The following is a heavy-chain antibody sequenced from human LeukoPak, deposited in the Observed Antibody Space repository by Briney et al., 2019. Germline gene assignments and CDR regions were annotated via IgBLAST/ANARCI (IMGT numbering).Heavy chain of an antibody. CDR2: INQGGSVQ. D-gene: IGHD5-12*01. Sequence: GGSLRLSWAASGFTFRSYWMSWVRQAPGKGLEWVANINQGGSVQYYMDSVKGRFTISRDDAKNSLYVQMNSLRDEDTAVYYCARVEYSGWNLEYWGQGTLVTVSS. CDR1: GFTFRSYW. J-gene: IGHJ4*02. CDR3: ARVEYSGWNLEY. V-gene: IGHV3-7*01.